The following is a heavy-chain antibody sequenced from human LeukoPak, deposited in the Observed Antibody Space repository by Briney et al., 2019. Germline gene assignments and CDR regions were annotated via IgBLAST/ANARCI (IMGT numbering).Heavy chain of an antibody. J-gene: IGHJ6*03. CDR3: ARGPGVRERYYYYYMDV. CDR1: GGSFSGYY. Sequence: SETLSLTCAVYGGSFSGYYWSWIRQPPGKGLEWIGEINHSGSTNYNPSLKSRVTISVDTSKNQFSLKLSSVTAADTAVYYCARGPGVRERYYYYYMDVWGKGTTVTVSS. D-gene: IGHD3-10*01. CDR2: INHSGST. V-gene: IGHV4-34*01.